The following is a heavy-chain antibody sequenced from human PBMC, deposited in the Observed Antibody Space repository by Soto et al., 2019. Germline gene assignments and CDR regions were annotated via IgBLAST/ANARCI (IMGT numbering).Heavy chain of an antibody. CDR3: ARDPGVMAGGGYGMDV. V-gene: IGHV4-31*03. Sequence: VQLQESGPGLVKPSQTLSLTCSVSGGSISSGYYYWNWIRQYPGKGLEWIGYIYHSGSTYYNPSLKSRVTISVDTSKNQFSLKLRSVTAADTAVYYCARDPGVMAGGGYGMDVWGQGTTVTVSS. CDR2: IYHSGST. J-gene: IGHJ6*02. D-gene: IGHD3-16*01. CDR1: GGSISSGYYY.